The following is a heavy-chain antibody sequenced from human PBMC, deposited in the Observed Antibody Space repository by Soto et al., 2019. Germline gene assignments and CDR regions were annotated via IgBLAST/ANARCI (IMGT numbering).Heavy chain of an antibody. CDR3: ARERAPYGSGSYTIDY. CDR2: INPSGGST. D-gene: IGHD3-10*01. J-gene: IGHJ4*02. CDR1: GYTFTGYY. V-gene: IGHV1-46*03. Sequence: ASVKVSCKASGYTFTGYYMHWVRQAPGQGLEWMGIINPSGGSTSYAQKFQGRVTMTRDTSTSTVYMELSSLRSEDTAVYYCARERAPYGSGSYTIDYWGQGTLVTVSS.